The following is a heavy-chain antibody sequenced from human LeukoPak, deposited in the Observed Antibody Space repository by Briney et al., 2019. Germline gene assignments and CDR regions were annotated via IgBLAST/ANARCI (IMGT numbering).Heavy chain of an antibody. CDR3: ARDYGGNSWGDY. D-gene: IGHD4-23*01. J-gene: IGHJ4*02. CDR2: MGGSGVAT. CDR1: GFTFTNYA. Sequence: GGSLRLSCAASGFTFTNYAMSWVRQAPGKGLEWVSAMGGSGVATHYADSVKGRFTISRDNSKNTPYLQMNSLRVEDTAVYYCARDYGGNSWGDYWGQGTLVTVSS. V-gene: IGHV3-23*01.